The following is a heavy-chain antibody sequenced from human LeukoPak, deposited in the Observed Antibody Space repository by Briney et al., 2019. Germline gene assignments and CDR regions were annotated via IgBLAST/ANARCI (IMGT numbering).Heavy chain of an antibody. CDR3: TRGYCSGGSCHIPFDY. Sequence: QPGGSLRLSCAASGFTFSDYWMHWVRQAPGKGLVWVSRINSDGSSTSYADSVKGRFTISRDNAKNTLYLQMNSLRAEDTAVYYRTRGYCSGGSCHIPFDYWGQGTLVAVSS. J-gene: IGHJ4*02. CDR1: GFTFSDYW. CDR2: INSDGSST. D-gene: IGHD2-15*01. V-gene: IGHV3-74*01.